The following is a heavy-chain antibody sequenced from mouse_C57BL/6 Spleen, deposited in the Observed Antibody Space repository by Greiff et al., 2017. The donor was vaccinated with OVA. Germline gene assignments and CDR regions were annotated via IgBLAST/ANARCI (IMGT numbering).Heavy chain of an antibody. V-gene: IGHV5-12*01. Sequence: DVKLVASGGGLVQPGGSLKLSCAASGFTFSDYYMYWVRQTPEKRLEWVAYISNGGGSTYYPDTVKGRFTISRDNAKNTLYLQMSRLKSEDTAMYYCARRYFDVWGTGTTVTVSS. CDR2: ISNGGGST. CDR1: GFTFSDYY. CDR3: ARRYFDV. J-gene: IGHJ1*03.